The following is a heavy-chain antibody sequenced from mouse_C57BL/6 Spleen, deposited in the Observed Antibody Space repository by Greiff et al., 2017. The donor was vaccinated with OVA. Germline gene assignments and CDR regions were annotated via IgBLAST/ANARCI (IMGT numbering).Heavy chain of an antibody. V-gene: IGHV1-80*01. D-gene: IGHD1-1*01. CDR3: ARSDYGSSYWFAD. CDR1: GYAFSSYW. Sequence: QVQLQQSGAELVKPGASVKISCKASGYAFSSYWMNWVKQRPGKGLEWIGQIYPGDGDTNYNGKFKGKATLTADKSSSTAYMQLSSLTSEDSAVYFCARSDYGSSYWFADWGQGTLVTVSA. CDR2: IYPGDGDT. J-gene: IGHJ3*01.